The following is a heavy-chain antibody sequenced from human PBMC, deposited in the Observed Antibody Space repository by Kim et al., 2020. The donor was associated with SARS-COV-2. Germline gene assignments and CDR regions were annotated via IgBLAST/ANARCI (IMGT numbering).Heavy chain of an antibody. J-gene: IGHJ1*01. V-gene: IGHV3-33*06. CDR1: GFTFSSYG. CDR2: IWYDGSNK. Sequence: GGSLRLSCAASGFTFSSYGMHWVRQAPGKGLEWVAVIWYDGSNKYYADSVKGRFTISRDNSKNTLYLQMNSLRAEDTAVYYCAKDSSPDYYDSSGPDNAEYFQHWGQGTLVTVSS. CDR3: AKDSSPDYYDSSGPDNAEYFQH. D-gene: IGHD3-22*01.